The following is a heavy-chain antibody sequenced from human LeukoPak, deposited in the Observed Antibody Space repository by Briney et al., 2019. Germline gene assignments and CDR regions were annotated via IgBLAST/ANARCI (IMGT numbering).Heavy chain of an antibody. CDR1: GGTFISYA. J-gene: IGHJ6*02. Sequence: SVKVSCKASGGTFISYAISWVRQAPGQGLEWMGGIIPIFGTANYAQKFQGRVTITADESTSTAYMELSSLRSEDTAVYYCAREWLSTFYYGMDVWGQGTTVTVSS. V-gene: IGHV1-69*13. D-gene: IGHD3-22*01. CDR3: AREWLSTFYYGMDV. CDR2: IIPIFGTA.